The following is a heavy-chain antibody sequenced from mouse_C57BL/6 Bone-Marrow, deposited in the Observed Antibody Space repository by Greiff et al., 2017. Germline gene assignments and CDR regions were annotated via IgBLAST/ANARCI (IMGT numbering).Heavy chain of an antibody. CDR3: ARLGPWYFDV. V-gene: IGHV1-59*01. Sequence: VQLQQPGAELVRPGTSVKLSCKASGYTFTSYWMHWVKQRPGQGLEWIGVIDPSDSYTNYNQKFKGKATLTVDTSSSTAYMQLSSLTSEDSAVYYGARLGPWYFDVWGTGTTVTVSS. CDR1: GYTFTSYW. CDR2: IDPSDSYT. J-gene: IGHJ1*03.